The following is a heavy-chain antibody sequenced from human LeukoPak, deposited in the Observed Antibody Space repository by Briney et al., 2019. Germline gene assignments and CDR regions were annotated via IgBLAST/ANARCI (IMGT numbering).Heavy chain of an antibody. D-gene: IGHD5-24*01. J-gene: IGHJ5*02. CDR3: ARDRDTRDWFDL. CDR1: GGSLSSYY. Sequence: SETLSLTCSVSGGSLSSYYWSWIRQPPGKGLEWIGYIYYSGSTNYNPSLKSRVTMSVDTAKNQLSLKMRAVTAADTAVYFCARDRDTRDWFDLWGQGTLVTVSS. CDR2: IYYSGST. V-gene: IGHV4-59*12.